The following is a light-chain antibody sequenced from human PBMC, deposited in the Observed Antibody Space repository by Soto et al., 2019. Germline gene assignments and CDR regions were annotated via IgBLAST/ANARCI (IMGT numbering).Light chain of an antibody. CDR3: QKSGT. J-gene: IGKJ2*01. Sequence: EIVLTQSPVTLSVSPGERATISCRASQSVSNCLAWYQQKPGQAPRLLIYDAAKRATGIPARFSGSGSGTDFTSTIRRLDPEASAGHYCQKSGTFGQGTKLEIK. CDR1: QSVSNC. V-gene: IGKV3-11*01. CDR2: DAA.